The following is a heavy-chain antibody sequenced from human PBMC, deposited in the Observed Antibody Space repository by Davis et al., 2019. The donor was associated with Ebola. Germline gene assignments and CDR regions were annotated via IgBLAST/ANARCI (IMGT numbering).Heavy chain of an antibody. CDR1: GYTFTSYG. Sequence: AASVKVSCKASGYTFTSYGISWVRQAPGQGLEWMGRIIPILGIANYAQKFQGRVTITADESTSTAYMRLSSLRSEDTAVYYCAVGYCSSTTCYASLDNWGQGTLVTVSS. CDR3: AVGYCSSTTCYASLDN. V-gene: IGHV1-69*04. J-gene: IGHJ4*02. D-gene: IGHD2-2*01. CDR2: IIPILGIA.